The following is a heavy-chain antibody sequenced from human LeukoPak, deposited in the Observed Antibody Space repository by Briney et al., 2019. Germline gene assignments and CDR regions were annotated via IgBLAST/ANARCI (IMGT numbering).Heavy chain of an antibody. J-gene: IGHJ4*02. CDR2: IYYSGST. CDR3: ARQGGRPKYYGSGSYYNGRYYFDY. D-gene: IGHD3-10*01. V-gene: IGHV4-39*01. Sequence: SETLSLTCTVSGGSISSSSYYWGWIRQPPGKGLEWIGSIYYSGSTYYNPSLKSRVTISVDTSKNQFSLKLSSVTAADMAVYYCARQGGRPKYYGSGSYYNGRYYFDYWGQGTLVIVSS. CDR1: GGSISSSSYY.